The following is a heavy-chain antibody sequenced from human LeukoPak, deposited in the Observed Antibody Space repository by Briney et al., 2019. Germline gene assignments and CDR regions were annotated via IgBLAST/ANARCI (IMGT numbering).Heavy chain of an antibody. V-gene: IGHV4-34*01. Sequence: PSETLSLTCAVYGGSFSGYYWSWNRQPPGKGLEWIGEINHSGSTNSNPSLKSRATISVDTSKNQFSLKLSSVTAADTAVYYCARGVAMGYIYVFDYWGQGTLVTVSS. D-gene: IGHD5-18*01. CDR2: INHSGST. J-gene: IGHJ4*02. CDR1: GGSFSGYY. CDR3: ARGVAMGYIYVFDY.